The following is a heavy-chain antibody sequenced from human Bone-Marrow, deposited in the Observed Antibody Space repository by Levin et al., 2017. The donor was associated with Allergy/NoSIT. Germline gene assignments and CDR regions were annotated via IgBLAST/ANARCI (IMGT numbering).Heavy chain of an antibody. V-gene: IGHV7-4-1*02. CDR1: GYTFTTYS. Sequence: GESLKISCKASGYTFTTYSINWVRQAPGQGLQWMGRINTNTGNPTYAQGFTGRFVFSLDTSVSTAYMHISGLKPDDTALYYCARPRSRDLVAVDYWGQGTQVTVSS. CDR3: ARPRSRDLVAVDY. CDR2: INTNTGNP. J-gene: IGHJ4*02. D-gene: IGHD6-6*01.